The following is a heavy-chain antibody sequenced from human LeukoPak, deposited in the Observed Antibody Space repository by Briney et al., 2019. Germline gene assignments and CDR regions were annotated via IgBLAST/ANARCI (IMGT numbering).Heavy chain of an antibody. CDR1: GFTFSSYA. CDR3: ATVNFLIVVVVAASSIGDY. D-gene: IGHD2-15*01. V-gene: IGHV3-30-3*01. CDR2: ISFDGSNK. J-gene: IGHJ4*02. Sequence: SGGSLRLSCAASGFTFSSYAMHWVRQAPGKGLEWVAVISFDGSNKYYADSVNGRFTISRDNSKNTLYLQMNSLRAEDTAVYYCATVNFLIVVVVAASSIGDYWGQGTLVTVSS.